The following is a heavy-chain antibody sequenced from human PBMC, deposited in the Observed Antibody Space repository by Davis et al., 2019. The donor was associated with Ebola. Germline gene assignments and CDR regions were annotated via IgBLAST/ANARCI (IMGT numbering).Heavy chain of an antibody. CDR1: GGSISSYY. Sequence: PSETLSLTCTVSGGSISSYYWSWIRQPPGKGLEWIGYMYYSGSTNYNPSLKSRVTISVDTSKNQFSLKLSSVTAADTAVYYCARDGLQYSSSWYEEYYFDYWGQGTLVTVSS. CDR2: MYYSGST. D-gene: IGHD6-13*01. V-gene: IGHV4-59*01. CDR3: ARDGLQYSSSWYEEYYFDY. J-gene: IGHJ4*02.